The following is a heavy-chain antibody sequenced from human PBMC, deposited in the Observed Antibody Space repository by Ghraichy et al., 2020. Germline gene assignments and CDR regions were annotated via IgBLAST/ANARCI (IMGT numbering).Heavy chain of an antibody. J-gene: IGHJ3*02. CDR3: ARFARKVSDAFDI. CDR1: GGSISSGGYY. Sequence: SETLSLTCTVSGGSISSGGYYWSWIRQHPGKGLEWIGYIYYSGSTYYNPSLKSRVTISVDTSKNQFSLKLSSVTAADTAVYYCARFARKVSDAFDIWGQGTMVTVSS. V-gene: IGHV4-31*03. CDR2: IYYSGST.